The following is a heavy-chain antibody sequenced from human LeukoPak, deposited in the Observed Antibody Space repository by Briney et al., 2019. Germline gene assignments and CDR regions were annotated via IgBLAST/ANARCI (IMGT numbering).Heavy chain of an antibody. Sequence: GGSLRLSCAASGFTFSSYWMSWVRQAPGKGREWLANIKQDGSEKYYVDSVKGRFTISRDNAKNSLYLQMNSLRAEDTAVYYCATYYDSSGYYHATSLDYWGQGTLVTVSS. CDR2: IKQDGSEK. J-gene: IGHJ4*02. D-gene: IGHD3-22*01. CDR1: GFTFSSYW. CDR3: ATYYDSSGYYHATSLDY. V-gene: IGHV3-7*01.